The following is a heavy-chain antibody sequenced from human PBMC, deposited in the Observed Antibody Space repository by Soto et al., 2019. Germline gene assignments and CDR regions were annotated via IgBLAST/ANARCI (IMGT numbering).Heavy chain of an antibody. J-gene: IGHJ5*02. V-gene: IGHV4-59*12. CDR2: IYYSGST. CDR1: GGSISSYY. CDR3: ARSVFP. Sequence: SETLSLTCTVSGGSISSYYGGWFRQPPGKGLEWIGYIYYSGSTTYHPSLKSRVTISVDTSKNQFSLKLNSVTAADTAVYYCARSVFPWGQGTLVTVS.